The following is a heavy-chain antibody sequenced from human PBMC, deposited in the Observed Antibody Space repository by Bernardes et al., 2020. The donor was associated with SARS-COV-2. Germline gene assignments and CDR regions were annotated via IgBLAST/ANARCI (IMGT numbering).Heavy chain of an antibody. CDR1: GGSISSSNW. V-gene: IGHV4-4*02. CDR2: IYHSGST. D-gene: IGHD6-19*01. Sequence: SETLSLTCAVSGGSISSSNWWSWVRQPPGKGLEWIGEIYHSGSTNYNPSLKSRVTISVDKSKNQFSLKLSSVTAADTAVYYCARAGYPDSSGRFDYWGQGTLVTVSS. J-gene: IGHJ4*02. CDR3: ARAGYPDSSGRFDY.